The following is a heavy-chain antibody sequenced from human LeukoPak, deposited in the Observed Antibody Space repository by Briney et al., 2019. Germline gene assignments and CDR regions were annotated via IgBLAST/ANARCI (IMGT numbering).Heavy chain of an antibody. CDR2: ISYDGSNE. D-gene: IGHD3-22*01. Sequence: GGSLRLSCAASGFTFSSYGMHWVRQAPGKGLEWVAVISYDGSNEYYADSVKGRFTISRDNSKNTLYLQMNSLRAEDTAVYYCAKDRDYYDSSGYYYFDYWGQGTLVTVSS. J-gene: IGHJ4*02. CDR3: AKDRDYYDSSGYYYFDY. CDR1: GFTFSSYG. V-gene: IGHV3-30*18.